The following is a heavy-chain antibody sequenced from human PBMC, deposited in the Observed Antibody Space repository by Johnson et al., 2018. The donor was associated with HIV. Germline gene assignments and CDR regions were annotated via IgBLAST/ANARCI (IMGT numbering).Heavy chain of an antibody. V-gene: IGHV3-30*02. D-gene: IGHD3-22*01. Sequence: QVQLVESGGGLVQPGGSLRLSCAASGFNFSNYGMHWVRQAPGKGLEWVAFIRYVGNSKYYADSKQGRFTISRDNAKNSLYLQMNSLRAEDTAVYYCARGGRGVRITMIVVVPNDAFDIWGQGTMVTVSS. CDR1: GFNFSNYG. CDR3: ARGGRGVRITMIVVVPNDAFDI. J-gene: IGHJ3*02. CDR2: IRYVGNSK.